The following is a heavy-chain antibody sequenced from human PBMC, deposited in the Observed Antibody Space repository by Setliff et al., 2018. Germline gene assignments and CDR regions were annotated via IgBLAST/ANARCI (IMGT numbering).Heavy chain of an antibody. CDR1: GGTFSSYG. Sequence: SVKVSCKASGGTFSSYGISWVRQAPAQGLEWMGGTIPIFGTAHYAQRFRGRVTITADESTTTDYLELSSLRSEDTAVYYCAREYYYARSRNFDYWGQGTLVTVSS. J-gene: IGHJ4*02. D-gene: IGHD3-22*01. CDR3: AREYYYARSRNFDY. V-gene: IGHV1-69*13. CDR2: TIPIFGTA.